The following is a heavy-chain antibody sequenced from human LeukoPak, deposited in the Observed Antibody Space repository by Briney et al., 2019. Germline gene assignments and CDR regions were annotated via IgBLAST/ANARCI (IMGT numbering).Heavy chain of an antibody. D-gene: IGHD2-2*01. Sequence: PSETLSLTCTVSGGSISSYYWSWLRQPPGKGLEWIGNIYYSGNTNYNPSLKSRVTLSADTSRNQISLKLSSVTTADTAVYYCVRHLGYCSTTTCYPWFDPWGQGTLVTVSS. CDR2: IYYSGNT. V-gene: IGHV4-59*01. J-gene: IGHJ5*02. CDR1: GGSISSYY. CDR3: VRHLGYCSTTTCYPWFDP.